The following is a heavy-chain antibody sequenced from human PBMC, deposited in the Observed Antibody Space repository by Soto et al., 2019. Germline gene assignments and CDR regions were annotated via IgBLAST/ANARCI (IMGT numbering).Heavy chain of an antibody. D-gene: IGHD2-2*02. V-gene: IGHV3-7*01. CDR3: ARGSRYCSSTSCYTFDS. Sequence: PGGSLRFSCAAPGFTFSSYWMSWVRQAPGKGLEWVANIKQGGSEKYYVDSVKGRFTISRDNAKNSLYLQMNSLRAEDTAVYYCARGSRYCSSTSCYTFDSWGQGTLVTVSS. CDR1: GFTFSSYW. J-gene: IGHJ4*02. CDR2: IKQGGSEK.